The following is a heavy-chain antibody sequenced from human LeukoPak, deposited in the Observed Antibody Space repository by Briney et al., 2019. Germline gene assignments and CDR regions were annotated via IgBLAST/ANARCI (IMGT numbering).Heavy chain of an antibody. V-gene: IGHV4-38-2*02. Sequence: PSETLSLTCTVSGYSISSGYYWGWIRQPPGKGLEWIGSIYDSGSTYYNPSLKSRVTISVDTSKNQFSLKLSSVTAADTAVYYCARVAIKWDLLKDVYWGQGTLVTVSS. D-gene: IGHD1-26*01. CDR3: ARVAIKWDLLKDVY. CDR1: GYSISSGYY. CDR2: IYDSGST. J-gene: IGHJ4*02.